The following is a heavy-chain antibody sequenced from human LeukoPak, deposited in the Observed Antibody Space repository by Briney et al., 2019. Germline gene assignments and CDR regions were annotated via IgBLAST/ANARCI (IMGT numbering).Heavy chain of an antibody. CDR2: ISSGGSNV. Sequence: PGGSLRLSCAASGFIFSSYEMNWVRQAPGKGLEWVSYISSGGSNVNYADSVKGRFLISRDNAKNSLYLQSNSLRAEDTAVYYCARRFKGAMDVWGQGTTGTVSS. CDR1: GFIFSSYE. CDR3: ARRFKGAMDV. V-gene: IGHV3-48*03. J-gene: IGHJ6*02.